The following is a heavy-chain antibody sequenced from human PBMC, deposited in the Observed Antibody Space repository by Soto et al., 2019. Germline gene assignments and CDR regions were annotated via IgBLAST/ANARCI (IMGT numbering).Heavy chain of an antibody. D-gene: IGHD6-6*01. Sequence: QVQLVQSGAEVKKPGSSVKLSCKASGGTFSSYAISWVRQAPGQGPEWMGGIIPIFGTANYAQKFQGRVTITADESTSTAYMELSSLRSEDTDVYYCARGLIAARPLYFEYWGQGTLVTVSS. J-gene: IGHJ4*02. V-gene: IGHV1-69*01. CDR1: GGTFSSYA. CDR2: IIPIFGTA. CDR3: ARGLIAARPLYFEY.